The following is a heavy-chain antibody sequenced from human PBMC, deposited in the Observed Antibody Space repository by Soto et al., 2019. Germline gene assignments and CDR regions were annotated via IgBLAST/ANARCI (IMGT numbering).Heavy chain of an antibody. V-gene: IGHV3-9*01. CDR1: GFTFDDYA. Sequence: EVQLVESGGGLVQPGRSLRLSCAASGFTFDDYAMHWVRQAPGKGLEWVSGISWNSGSIGYADSVKGRFTISRDNAKNSLYLQMNSLRAEDTALYYCAKDQYYDFWSGYPISHWGQGTLATVSS. CDR2: ISWNSGSI. J-gene: IGHJ4*02. D-gene: IGHD3-3*01. CDR3: AKDQYYDFWSGYPISH.